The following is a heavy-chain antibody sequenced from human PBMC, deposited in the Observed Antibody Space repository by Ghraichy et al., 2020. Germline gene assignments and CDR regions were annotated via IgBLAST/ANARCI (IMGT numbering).Heavy chain of an antibody. V-gene: IGHV3-23*01. J-gene: IGHJ4*02. CDR3: AKDRGTVTTWLPSFDY. CDR1: GFTFSSYA. Sequence: GGSLRLSCAASGFTFSSYAMSWVRQAPGKGLEWVSSISGSAGSTYYADSVKGRFTISRDNSKKTLYLQMNSLRAEDTAIYYCAKDRGTVTTWLPSFDYWGQGTLVTVSS. CDR2: ISGSAGST. D-gene: IGHD4-11*01.